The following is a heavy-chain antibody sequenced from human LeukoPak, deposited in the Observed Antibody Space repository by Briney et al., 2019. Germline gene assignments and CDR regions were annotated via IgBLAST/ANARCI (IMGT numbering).Heavy chain of an antibody. V-gene: IGHV3-74*01. CDR3: ARDTGYSINY. CDR2: LNSDGGST. CDR1: GFTLTNYW. D-gene: IGHD6-13*01. Sequence: PGGSLRLSCAASGFTLTNYWMHWVRQAPGKGLVWVSRLNSDGGSTSYADSVKGRFTISRDNAKNTLYLQMNSLRAEDTAVYYCARDTGYSINYWGQGTLVTVSS. J-gene: IGHJ4*02.